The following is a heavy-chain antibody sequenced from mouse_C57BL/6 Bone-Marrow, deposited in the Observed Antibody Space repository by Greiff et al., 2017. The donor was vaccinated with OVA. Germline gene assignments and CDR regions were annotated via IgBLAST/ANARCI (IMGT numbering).Heavy chain of an antibody. D-gene: IGHD2-2*01. Sequence: QVQLKQPGAELVKPGASVKLSCKASGYTFTSYWMHWVKQRPGRGLEWIGRIDPNSGGTKYNEKFKSKATLTVDKPSSTAYMQLSSLTSEDSAVYYCARGKKWLPHYFDYWGQGTTLTVSS. CDR2: IDPNSGGT. J-gene: IGHJ2*01. CDR3: ARGKKWLPHYFDY. V-gene: IGHV1-72*01. CDR1: GYTFTSYW.